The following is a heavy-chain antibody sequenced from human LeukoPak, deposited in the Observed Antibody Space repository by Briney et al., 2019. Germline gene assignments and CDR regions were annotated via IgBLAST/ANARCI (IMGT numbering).Heavy chain of an antibody. CDR3: AKHTYYVWGSYRYADFDY. J-gene: IGHJ4*02. Sequence: GSLRLSCAASGFTFSSYAMSWVRQAPGKGLEWVSAISGSGGSTYYADSVTGRFTISRDNYKNTLYLQMTSLRAEDTAVYYCAKHTYYVWGSYRYADFDYWGQGTLVTVSS. CDR1: GFTFSSYA. V-gene: IGHV3-23*01. D-gene: IGHD3-16*02. CDR2: ISGSGGST.